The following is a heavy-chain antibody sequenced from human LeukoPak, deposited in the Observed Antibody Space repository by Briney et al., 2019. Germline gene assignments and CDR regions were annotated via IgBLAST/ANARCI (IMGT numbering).Heavy chain of an antibody. Sequence: PSETLSITCTVSGGSISSDYWSWIRQPPGKGLEWIGYIHHSGNTNYNPSLTSRVTISVDTSKNQFTLRLSSVTAADTAVYYCARGYYDSSGYSNTFDIWGQGTMVTVSS. CDR3: ARGYYDSSGYSNTFDI. D-gene: IGHD3-22*01. CDR1: GGSISSDY. V-gene: IGHV4-59*08. CDR2: IHHSGNT. J-gene: IGHJ3*02.